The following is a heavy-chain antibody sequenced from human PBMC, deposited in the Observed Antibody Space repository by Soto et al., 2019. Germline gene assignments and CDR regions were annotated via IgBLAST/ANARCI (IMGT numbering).Heavy chain of an antibody. D-gene: IGHD5-12*01. CDR1: GGSFSGYY. J-gene: IGHJ4*02. V-gene: IGHV4-34*01. CDR2: INHSGST. Sequence: SETLSLTCAVYGGSFSGYYWSWIRQPPGKGLEWIGEINHSGSTNYNPSLKSRVTISVDTSKNQFSLKLSSVTAADTAVYYCASFQIRGYSGYEDFDYWGQGTLVTVSS. CDR3: ASFQIRGYSGYEDFDY.